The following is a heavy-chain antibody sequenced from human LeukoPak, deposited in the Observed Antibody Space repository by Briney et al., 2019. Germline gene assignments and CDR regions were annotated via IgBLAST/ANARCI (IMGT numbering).Heavy chain of an antibody. Sequence: GRSLRLSCAASGFTFSSYGMHWVRQAPGKGLEWVAVIWYDGSNKYYADSVKGRFTISRDNSKNTLYLQMNSLRAEDTAVYYCARGEMATITSVLAYWGQGTLVTVSS. CDR2: IWYDGSNK. D-gene: IGHD5-24*01. V-gene: IGHV3-33*01. CDR3: ARGEMATITSVLAY. CDR1: GFTFSSYG. J-gene: IGHJ4*02.